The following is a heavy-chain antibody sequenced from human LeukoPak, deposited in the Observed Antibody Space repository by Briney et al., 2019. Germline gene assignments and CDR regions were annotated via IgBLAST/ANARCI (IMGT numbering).Heavy chain of an antibody. Sequence: SETLSLTCTVSGASISTSSYHWGWIRQPPGKGLEWIGTIYYSGYTDYNPSLKSRVTISVDTSKNQFSLKLRSETAADTAVYYCARGQSASSYFDYWGQGTLVTVSS. J-gene: IGHJ4*02. D-gene: IGHD6-6*01. CDR1: GASISTSSYH. CDR2: IYYSGYT. V-gene: IGHV4-39*01. CDR3: ARGQSASSYFDY.